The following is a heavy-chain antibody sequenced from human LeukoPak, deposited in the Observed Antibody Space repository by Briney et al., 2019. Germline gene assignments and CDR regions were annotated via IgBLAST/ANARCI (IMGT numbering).Heavy chain of an antibody. V-gene: IGHV3-11*01. D-gene: IGHD3-22*01. CDR1: GFTFSDYY. Sequence: GGSLRLSCAASGFTFSDYYMSWLRQAPGKGLEWVSYISNSGSTIYYADSVKGRFTISRDNAKNSLYLQMNSLRAEDTAVYYCAKTGGYYYDHREWFDPWGQGTLVTVSS. J-gene: IGHJ5*02. CDR2: ISNSGSTI. CDR3: AKTGGYYYDHREWFDP.